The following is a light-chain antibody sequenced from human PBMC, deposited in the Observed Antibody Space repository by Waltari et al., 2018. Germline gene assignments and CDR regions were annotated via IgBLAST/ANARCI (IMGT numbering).Light chain of an antibody. CDR1: SSDVGSYNL. CDR3: CSYVGSRIVV. CDR2: EVS. V-gene: IGLV2-23*02. Sequence: QSALTQPASVSGSPGQSITISCTGTSSDVGSYNLVSWYQQHPGKVPKLMIYEVSKRPSGISNLFSGSKSGNTASLTISGLQAEDEADYYCCSYVGSRIVVFGGGTKMTVL. J-gene: IGLJ2*01.